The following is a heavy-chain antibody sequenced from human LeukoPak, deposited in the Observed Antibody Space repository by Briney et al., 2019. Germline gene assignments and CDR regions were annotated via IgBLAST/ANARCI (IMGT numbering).Heavy chain of an antibody. CDR1: GYSFTSYW. CDR2: IYPGDSDT. J-gene: IGHJ4*02. Sequence: GESLKISCKGSGYSFTSYWIGWVRQMPGKGLEWMGIIYPGDSDTRYSPSFQGQVTISADKPISTAYLQWSSLKASDTAMYYCARPYYYDSSGYYYGDLGYWGQGTLVTVSS. V-gene: IGHV5-51*01. D-gene: IGHD3-22*01. CDR3: ARPYYYDSSGYYYGDLGY.